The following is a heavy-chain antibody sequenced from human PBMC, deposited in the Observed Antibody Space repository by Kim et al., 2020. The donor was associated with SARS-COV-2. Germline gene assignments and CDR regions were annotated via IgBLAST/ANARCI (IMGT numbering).Heavy chain of an antibody. J-gene: IGHJ4*02. Sequence: GKGRFTSSRDNSKNTLYLQMNSLRAEDTAVYYCAKLGGIVGATPEEFDYWGQGTLVTVSS. CDR3: AKLGGIVGATPEEFDY. V-gene: IGHV3-23*01. D-gene: IGHD1-26*01.